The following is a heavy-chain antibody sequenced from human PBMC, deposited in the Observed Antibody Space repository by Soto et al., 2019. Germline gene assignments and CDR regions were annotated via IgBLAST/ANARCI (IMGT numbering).Heavy chain of an antibody. J-gene: IGHJ6*02. D-gene: IGHD3-22*01. CDR1: GGSFSGYY. CDR2: INHSGST. Sequence: LSLTCAVYGGSFSGYYWSWIRQPPGKGLEWIGEINHSGSTNYNPSLKSRVTISVDTSKNQFSLKLSSVTAADTAVYYCARGPTSYIEDSIAYYYYGMDVWGQGTTVTVSS. V-gene: IGHV4-34*01. CDR3: ARGPTSYIEDSIAYYYYGMDV.